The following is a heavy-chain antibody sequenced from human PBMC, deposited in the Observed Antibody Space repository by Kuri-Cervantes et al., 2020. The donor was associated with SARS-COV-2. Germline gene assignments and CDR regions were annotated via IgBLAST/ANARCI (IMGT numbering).Heavy chain of an antibody. V-gene: IGHV3-23*01. CDR2: ISASGSLT. CDR1: GFTFSSYS. D-gene: IGHD1-20*01. J-gene: IGHJ3*01. CDR3: VRDLWSNNWKTQGAIDV. Sequence: GGSLRLSCAASGFTFSSYSMNWVRLAPGRGLEWVSVISASGSLTYYADFVRGRFTISRDNGRSTLFLQMESLRAEDTALYFCVRDLWSNNWKTQGAIDVWGQGTMVTISS.